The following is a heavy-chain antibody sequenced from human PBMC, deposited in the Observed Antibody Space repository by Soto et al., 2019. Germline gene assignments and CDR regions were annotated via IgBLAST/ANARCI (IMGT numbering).Heavy chain of an antibody. D-gene: IGHD4-17*01. CDR3: ARDRDDYVMLGYFHDAFDI. J-gene: IGHJ3*02. CDR2: ISAYNGNT. Sequence: QVQLVQSGAEVKKPGASVKVSCKASGYTFTSYGISWVRQAPGQGLEWMGWISAYNGNTNYAQKLQGRVTMTTDTSTSTAYMELRSLRSDDTAVYYCARDRDDYVMLGYFHDAFDIWGQGTMVTVSS. CDR1: GYTFTSYG. V-gene: IGHV1-18*04.